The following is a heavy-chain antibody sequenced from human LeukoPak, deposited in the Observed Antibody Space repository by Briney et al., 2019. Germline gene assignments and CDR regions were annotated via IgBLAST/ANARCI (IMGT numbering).Heavy chain of an antibody. CDR2: ISWNSGNI. Sequence: GGSLRLSCAASGFTFDDYAMHWVRQAPGKGLEWVSGISWNSGNIGYADSVKGRFTISRDNAKDSLYLQMNSLRAEDTALYYCAKGRSGRNYYGMDVWGQGTTVTVSS. D-gene: IGHD1-26*01. CDR3: AKGRSGRNYYGMDV. J-gene: IGHJ6*02. V-gene: IGHV3-9*01. CDR1: GFTFDDYA.